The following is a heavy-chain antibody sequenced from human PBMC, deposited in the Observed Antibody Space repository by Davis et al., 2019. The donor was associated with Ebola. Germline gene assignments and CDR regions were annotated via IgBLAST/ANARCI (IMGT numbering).Heavy chain of an antibody. CDR3: ARDVRIKGGIFGVVEDYGMDV. J-gene: IGHJ6*02. CDR2: ISSSGSTI. CDR1: GFTFSNAW. V-gene: IGHV3-11*01. D-gene: IGHD3-3*01. Sequence: PGGSLRLSCAASGFTFSNAWMSWFSQAPGKGLELVSYISSSGSTIYYADSVKGRFTISRDNAKNSLYLQMNSLRAEDTAVYYCARDVRIKGGIFGVVEDYGMDVWGQGTTVTVSS.